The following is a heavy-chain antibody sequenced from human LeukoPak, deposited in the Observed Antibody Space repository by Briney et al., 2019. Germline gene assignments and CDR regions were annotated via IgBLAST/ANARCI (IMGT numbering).Heavy chain of an antibody. CDR1: GFTFSSYS. V-gene: IGHV3-21*01. CDR3: ASALGITGTTGVFDY. D-gene: IGHD1-20*01. J-gene: IGHJ4*02. Sequence: PGGSLRLSCAASGFTFSSYSMNWVRQAPGKGPEWVSSISSSSSYIYYADSVKGRFTISRDNAKNSLYLQMNSLRAEDTAVYYCASALGITGTTGVFDYWGQGTLVTVSS. CDR2: ISSSSSYI.